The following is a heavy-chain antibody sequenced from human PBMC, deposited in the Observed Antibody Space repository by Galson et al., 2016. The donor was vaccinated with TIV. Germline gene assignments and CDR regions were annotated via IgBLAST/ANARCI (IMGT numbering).Heavy chain of an antibody. Sequence: SVKVSCKASGVTFSSYAISWVRQAPGQGLEWMGGIISIFGVPNYAQKFQGRVTITADESTKTAYMDLSSLRSDDTAVYYWARVRESANYRNHYYYMDVWGKGTSVTVSS. J-gene: IGHJ6*03. V-gene: IGHV1-69*13. CDR3: ARVRESANYRNHYYYMDV. D-gene: IGHD3-10*01. CDR1: GVTFSSYA. CDR2: IISIFGVP.